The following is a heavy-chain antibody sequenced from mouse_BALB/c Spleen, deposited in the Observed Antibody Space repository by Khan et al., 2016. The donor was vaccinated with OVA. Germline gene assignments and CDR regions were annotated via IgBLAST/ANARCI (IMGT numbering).Heavy chain of an antibody. J-gene: IGHJ4*01. CDR2: IWSDGST. CDR1: GFSLTNYG. CDR3: ARHPYFHYYIMDY. D-gene: IGHD2-10*01. Sequence: VQLKESGPALVAPSQSLSITCTISGFSLTNYGVHWVRQPPGKGLEWLVVIWSDGSTTYNSALKSRLSISKDNSKSQVFLKMNSLQTDDTAMYYCARHPYFHYYIMDYWGQGTSVTVSS. V-gene: IGHV2-6-1*01.